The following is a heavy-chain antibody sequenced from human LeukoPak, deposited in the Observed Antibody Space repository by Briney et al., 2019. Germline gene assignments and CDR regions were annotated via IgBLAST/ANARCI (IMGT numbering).Heavy chain of an antibody. CDR3: AREGSVYSSGWGRIDY. CDR2: IYYSGST. V-gene: IGHV4-61*01. Sequence: SETLSLTCTVSGGSISSSSYYWGWIRQPPGKGLEWIGYIYYSGSTNYNPSLKSRVTISVDTSKNQFSLKLSSVTAADTAVYYCAREGSVYSSGWGRIDYWGQGTLVTVSS. CDR1: GGSISSSSYY. J-gene: IGHJ4*02. D-gene: IGHD6-19*01.